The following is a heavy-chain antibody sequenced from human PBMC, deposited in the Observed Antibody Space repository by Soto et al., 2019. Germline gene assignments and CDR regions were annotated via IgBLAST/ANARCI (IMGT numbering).Heavy chain of an antibody. CDR2: ISAYNGNT. CDR1: GYTFTSYG. CDR3: ARVHSYCTSTSCLDY. Sequence: ASMKVSCKASGYTFTSYGVSWVRQAPGQGLEWMGWISAYNGNTDYAQKFQGRVTMTTDTSTSTGYMEVRNLRSDDTAVYYCARVHSYCTSTSCLDYWGQGTLVTVSS. J-gene: IGHJ4*02. V-gene: IGHV1-18*01. D-gene: IGHD2-2*01.